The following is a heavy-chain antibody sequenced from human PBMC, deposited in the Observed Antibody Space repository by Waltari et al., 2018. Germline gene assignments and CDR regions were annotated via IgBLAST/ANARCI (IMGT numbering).Heavy chain of an antibody. Sequence: HVQLVQSGAEVKKPGASVKVSCKASGYTFTGYYMHWVRQAPGQGLEWMGRINPNRGGTNYAQKLQGRVTMTRDTSISTAYMELSRLRSDDTAVYYCARDWGIVGATRPDYWGQGTLVTVSS. J-gene: IGHJ4*02. CDR2: INPNRGGT. CDR3: ARDWGIVGATRPDY. V-gene: IGHV1-2*06. CDR1: GYTFTGYY. D-gene: IGHD1-26*01.